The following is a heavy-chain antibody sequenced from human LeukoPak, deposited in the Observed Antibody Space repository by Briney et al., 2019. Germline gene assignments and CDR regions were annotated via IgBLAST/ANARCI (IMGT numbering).Heavy chain of an antibody. V-gene: IGHV4-4*07. CDR1: GGSISSYY. J-gene: IGHJ6*02. D-gene: IGHD6-13*01. Sequence: SETLSLTCTVSGGSISSYYWSWIRQPAGKGLEWIGRIYTSGSTNYNPSLKGRVTMSVDTSKNQFSLKLSSVTAADTAVYYCARDSYHSIAAAGTVGYYYYYYGMDVWGQGTTVTVSS. CDR2: IYTSGST. CDR3: ARDSYHSIAAAGTVGYYYYYYGMDV.